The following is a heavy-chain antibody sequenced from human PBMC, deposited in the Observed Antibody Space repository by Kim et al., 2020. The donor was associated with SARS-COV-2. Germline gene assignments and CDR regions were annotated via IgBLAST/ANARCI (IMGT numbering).Heavy chain of an antibody. CDR1: GGSISSGGYY. J-gene: IGHJ6*02. CDR3: ARDSLKNPVPLGYYYYYGRDV. V-gene: IGHV4-31*03. CDR2: IYYSGST. Sequence: SETLSLTCTVSGGSISSGGYYWSWIRQHPGKGLEWIGYIYYSGSTYYNPSLKSRVTISVDTSKNQFSLKLSSVTAADTAVYYCARDSLKNPVPLGYYYYYGRDVWGQGTTVTVSS.